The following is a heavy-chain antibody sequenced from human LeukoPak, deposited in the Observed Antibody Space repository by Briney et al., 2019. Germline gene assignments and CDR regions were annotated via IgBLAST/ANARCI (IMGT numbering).Heavy chain of an antibody. CDR1: NGSISSYDSY. J-gene: IGHJ3*02. V-gene: IGHV4-30-4*01. Sequence: SQTLSLTCTVSNGSISSYDSYWSWIRQPPGKGLDWIAYIYYGGSTDSTPSLKSRVTISVDTSKNQFSLRLTSVTAADTAVYYCARVCRGGSGSGAFDIWGQGTMVTVSS. CDR2: IYYGGST. CDR3: ARVCRGGSGSGAFDI. D-gene: IGHD3-10*01.